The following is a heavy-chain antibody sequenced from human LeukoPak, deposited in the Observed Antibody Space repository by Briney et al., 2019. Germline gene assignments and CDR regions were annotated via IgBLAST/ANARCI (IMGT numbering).Heavy chain of an antibody. Sequence: GGSLRLSCAASGFTFSSYGMHWVRQAPGKGLEWVAFIRYDGSNKYYADSVKGRFTISRDNAKNSLYLQMNSLRAEGTAVYYCARDKVGVVRGVSDYWGQGTLVTVSS. V-gene: IGHV3-30*02. CDR2: IRYDGSNK. D-gene: IGHD3-10*01. CDR1: GFTFSSYG. J-gene: IGHJ4*02. CDR3: ARDKVGVVRGVSDY.